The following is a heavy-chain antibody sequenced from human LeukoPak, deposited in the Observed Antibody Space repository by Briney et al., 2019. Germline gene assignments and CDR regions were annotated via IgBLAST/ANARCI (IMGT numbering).Heavy chain of an antibody. CDR2: IYYSGNT. D-gene: IGHD3-3*01. CDR3: ARHSLEAFDF. Sequence: PSETLSLTCTVSGGSMSPYHWCWIRQPPGKGLEWIGYIYYSGNTNYNPSLESRVTISVDTSKNQFSLKLCSVTATDTAVYYCARHSLEAFDFWGQGILVTVSS. CDR1: GGSMSPYH. J-gene: IGHJ4*02. V-gene: IGHV4-59*08.